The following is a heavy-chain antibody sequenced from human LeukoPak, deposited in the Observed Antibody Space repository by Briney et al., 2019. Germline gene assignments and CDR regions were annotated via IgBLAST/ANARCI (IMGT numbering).Heavy chain of an antibody. J-gene: IGHJ4*02. V-gene: IGHV1-69*05. D-gene: IGHD1-20*01. CDR2: IIPIFGTA. CDR3: ARDAAITGTPGTFDY. Sequence: SVKVSCKASGGTFSSYAISWVRQAPGQGLEWMGGIIPIFGTANYAQKFQGRVMITTDESTSTAHMELSSLRSEDTAVYYCARDAAITGTPGTFDYWGQGTLVTVSS. CDR1: GGTFSSYA.